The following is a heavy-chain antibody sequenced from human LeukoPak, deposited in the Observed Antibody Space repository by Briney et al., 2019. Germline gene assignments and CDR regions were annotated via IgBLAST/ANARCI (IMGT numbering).Heavy chain of an antibody. CDR3: ARDPPIYSSSWIYYFDY. D-gene: IGHD6-13*01. V-gene: IGHV3-30-3*01. CDR1: GFTFSSYA. J-gene: IGHJ4*02. CDR2: ISYDGSNK. Sequence: PGGSLRLSCAASGFTFSSYAMHWVRQAPGKGLEWVAVISYDGSNKYYADSVKGRFTISRDNSKNTLYLQMDSLRAEDTAVYYCARDPPIYSSSWIYYFDYWGQGTLVTVSS.